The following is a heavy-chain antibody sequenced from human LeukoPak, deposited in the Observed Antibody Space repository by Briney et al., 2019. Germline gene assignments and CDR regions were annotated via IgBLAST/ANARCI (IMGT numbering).Heavy chain of an antibody. D-gene: IGHD1-26*01. V-gene: IGHV3-21*01. J-gene: IGHJ4*02. Sequence: PGGSLRLSCAASGFTFSSYSMNWVRQAPGKGLEWVSSISSSSSYIYYADSVKGRFTISRDNSKNTLYLEMNSLRAEDTAVYYCAKVGATALPHYWGQGTLVTVSS. CDR1: GFTFSSYS. CDR3: AKVGATALPHY. CDR2: ISSSSSYI.